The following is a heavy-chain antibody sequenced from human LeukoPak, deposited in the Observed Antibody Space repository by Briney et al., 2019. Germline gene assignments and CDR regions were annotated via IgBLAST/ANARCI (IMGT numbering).Heavy chain of an antibody. D-gene: IGHD3-22*01. J-gene: IGHJ5*02. CDR3: ARDFRDYYDSSGLYNWFDP. V-gene: IGHV3-21*05. Sequence: GGSLRLSCAASGFTFSSYAMHWVRQAPGKGLEWVSYISSSSSYTNYADSVKGRFTISRDNAKNSLYLQMNSLRAEDTAVYYCARDFRDYYDSSGLYNWFDPWGQGARVTVSS. CDR2: ISSSSSYT. CDR1: GFTFSSYA.